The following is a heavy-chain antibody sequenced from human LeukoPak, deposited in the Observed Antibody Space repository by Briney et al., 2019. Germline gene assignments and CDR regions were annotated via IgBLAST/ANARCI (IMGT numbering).Heavy chain of an antibody. CDR1: GFSFSTYE. CDR3: SLLAVASPQDY. CDR2: ISSSGSTV. D-gene: IGHD6-19*01. J-gene: IGHJ4*02. Sequence: PGGSLRLSCAASGFSFSTYEMHWVRQAPGKGLEWVSDISSSGSTVYYADSVKGRFTASRDNANNYLYLQMQSLRAEDTAVYYCSLLAVASPQDYWAQGTLVTVSS. V-gene: IGHV3-48*03.